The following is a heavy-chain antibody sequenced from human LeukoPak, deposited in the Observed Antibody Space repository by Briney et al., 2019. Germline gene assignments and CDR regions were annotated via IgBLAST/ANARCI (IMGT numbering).Heavy chain of an antibody. D-gene: IGHD5-24*01. Sequence: PGGSLRLSCAASGFTFSSYGMSWVRQAPGKGLDWVSLIYSSGSTYYADSVKGRFTISRDNSKNTLFLQMNSLAADDTAMYYCTRTSLSGDGYKVGYFDYWGQGTLVTVSS. CDR3: TRTSLSGDGYKVGYFDY. CDR1: GFTFSSYG. CDR2: IYSSGST. J-gene: IGHJ4*02. V-gene: IGHV3-53*01.